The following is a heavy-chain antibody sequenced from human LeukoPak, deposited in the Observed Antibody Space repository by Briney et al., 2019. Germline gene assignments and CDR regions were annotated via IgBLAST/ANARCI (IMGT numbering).Heavy chain of an antibody. J-gene: IGHJ4*02. CDR2: INSDGSST. V-gene: IGHV3-74*01. D-gene: IGHD6-19*01. CDR1: GFTFSSYW. Sequence: GGSLRLPCAASGFTFSSYWMHWVRQAPGKGLVWVSRINSDGSSTSYADSVKGRFTISRDNAKNTLYPQMDSLRAEDTAVYYCVRDGAYSSGWYPFFDYWGQGTLVTVSS. CDR3: VRDGAYSSGWYPFFDY.